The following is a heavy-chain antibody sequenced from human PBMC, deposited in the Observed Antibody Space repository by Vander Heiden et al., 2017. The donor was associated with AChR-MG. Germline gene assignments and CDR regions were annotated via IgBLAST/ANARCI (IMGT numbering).Heavy chain of an antibody. Sequence: QVTLKESGPALVKPTQTLTLTCTFSGFSLSTSGMRVSWIRQPPGKALEWLARIDWDDDKFYSTSLKTRLTISKDTSKNQVVLTMTNMDPVDTATYYCARSFYNKVYYMDVWGKGTTVTVSS. J-gene: IGHJ6*03. V-gene: IGHV2-70*04. CDR2: IDWDDDK. CDR3: ARSFYNKVYYMDV. D-gene: IGHD3-3*02. CDR1: GFSLSTSGMR.